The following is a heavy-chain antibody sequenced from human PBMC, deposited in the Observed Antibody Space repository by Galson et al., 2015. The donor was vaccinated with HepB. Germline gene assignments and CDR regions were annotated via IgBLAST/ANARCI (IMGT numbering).Heavy chain of an antibody. CDR2: VSPSGNP. CDR1: GFSLSIYD. V-gene: IGHV3-13*05. CDR3: GREIQTPTGVGDGMDV. Sequence: SLRLSCAASGFSLSIYDMHWVRQVAGKGLEWVSAVSPSGNPYYADAVKGRFTISRDNARNSVFLQMNNMRAGDTALYYCGREIQTPTGVGDGMDVWGQGTTVTVSS. J-gene: IGHJ6*02. D-gene: IGHD2-8*01.